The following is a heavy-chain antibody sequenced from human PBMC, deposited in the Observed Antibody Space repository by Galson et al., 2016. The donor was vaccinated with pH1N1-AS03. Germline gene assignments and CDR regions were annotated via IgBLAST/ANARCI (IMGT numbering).Heavy chain of an antibody. CDR1: GVSVPSSGLA. D-gene: IGHD3-16*01. CDR3: ALPNSWGTAFEI. CDR2: ISWDDAK. Sequence: PALVKPTQTLTLTCSLSGVSVPSSGLAVGWFRLPPGKALEWLALISWDDAKRFSPSLRNRLTITKDTSRNQAVLTLTNVDPLDTATYFFALPNSWGTAFEIWGRGTMVTVAS. J-gene: IGHJ3*02. V-gene: IGHV2-5*02.